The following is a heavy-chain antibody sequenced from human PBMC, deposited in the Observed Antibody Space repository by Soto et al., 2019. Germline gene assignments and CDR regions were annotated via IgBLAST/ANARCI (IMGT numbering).Heavy chain of an antibody. CDR1: VGSFSCYY. D-gene: IGHD3-10*01. CDR2: INHSGST. Sequence: TVSLTCAVYVGSFSCYYWSWIRQPPGKGLEWIGEINHSGSTNYNPSLKSRVTISVDTSKNQFSLKLSSVTAADTAVYYCARGGYGSGSVDFDYWGQGTLVTVSS. J-gene: IGHJ4*02. CDR3: ARGGYGSGSVDFDY. V-gene: IGHV4-34*01.